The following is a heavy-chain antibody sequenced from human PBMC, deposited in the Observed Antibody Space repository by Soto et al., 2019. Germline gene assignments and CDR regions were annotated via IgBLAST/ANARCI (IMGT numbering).Heavy chain of an antibody. V-gene: IGHV5-10-1*01. Sequence: PGESLKISCKGSGYSFTSYWISWVRQMPGKGLEWMGRIDPSDSYTNYSPSFQGHVTISADKSISTAYLQWSSLKASDTAMYYCDRTPNPYDSRGYYYNWFDTWGQGTLATVSS. CDR1: GYSFTSYW. J-gene: IGHJ5*02. D-gene: IGHD3-22*01. CDR2: IDPSDSYT. CDR3: DRTPNPYDSRGYYYNWFDT.